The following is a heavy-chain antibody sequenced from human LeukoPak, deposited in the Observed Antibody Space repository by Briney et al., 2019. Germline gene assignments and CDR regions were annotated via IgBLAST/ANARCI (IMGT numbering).Heavy chain of an antibody. CDR2: ISAYNGNT. CDR3: ARQAPYYYDSSGYYYN. J-gene: IGHJ4*02. Sequence: ASVKVSCKASGYTFTSYGISWVRQAPGQGLEWMGWISAYNGNTNYAQKLRGRVTMTTDTSTSTAYMELRSLRSDDTAVYYCARQAPYYYDSSGYYYNWGQGTLVTVSS. CDR1: GYTFTSYG. D-gene: IGHD3-22*01. V-gene: IGHV1-18*01.